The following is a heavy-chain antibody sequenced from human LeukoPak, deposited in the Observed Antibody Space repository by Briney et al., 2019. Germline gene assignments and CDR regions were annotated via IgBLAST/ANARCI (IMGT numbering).Heavy chain of an antibody. CDR2: IYTCGST. Sequence: SETLSLTCTVSGGSISSYYWSWIRQPAGKGLEWIGRIYTCGSTNYNPSLKSRVTMSVDTSKNQFSLKLSSVTAADTAVYYCARDRPGGYEVVWFDPWGQGTLVTVSS. CDR1: GGSISSYY. V-gene: IGHV4-4*07. CDR3: ARDRPGGYEVVWFDP. J-gene: IGHJ5*02. D-gene: IGHD5-12*01.